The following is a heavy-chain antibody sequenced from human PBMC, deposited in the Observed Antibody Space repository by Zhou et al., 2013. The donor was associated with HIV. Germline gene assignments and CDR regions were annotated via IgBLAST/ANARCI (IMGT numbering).Heavy chain of an antibody. J-gene: IGHJ4*02. Sequence: QAQLVQSGGEVKKPGASVKVSCRASGDTLNSHGISWVRQAPGQGLEWMGWISGNNGNTKYAQKFQGRVSMTTDTSTSAAHMEVRSLRSDDTAVYFXARVLFDRFDYWAREPWSPSPQ. D-gene: IGHD3-9*01. V-gene: IGHV1-18*01. CDR2: ISGNNGNT. CDR3: ARVLFDRFDY. CDR1: GDTLNSHG.